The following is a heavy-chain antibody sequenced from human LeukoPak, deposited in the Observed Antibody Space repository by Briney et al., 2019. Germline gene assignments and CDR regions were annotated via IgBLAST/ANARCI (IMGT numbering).Heavy chain of an antibody. J-gene: IGHJ4*02. D-gene: IGHD2-2*01. V-gene: IGHV3-48*04. Sequence: GGSLRLSCAASGFTFSSYSMNWVRQAPGKGPEWLSYISSASGSIYYADSVKGRFTISRDSAKNSLFLQMNSLRAEDTAVYYCARLPAYCSSTACYYDYWGQGTLVTVSS. CDR2: ISSASGSI. CDR1: GFTFSSYS. CDR3: ARLPAYCSSTACYYDY.